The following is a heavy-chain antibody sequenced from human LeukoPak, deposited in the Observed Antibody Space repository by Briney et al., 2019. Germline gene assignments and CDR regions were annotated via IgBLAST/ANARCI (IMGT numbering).Heavy chain of an antibody. Sequence: SETLSLTCTVSGGSISSYYWSWIRQPPGKGLEWIGYIHYSGSTNYNPSLKSRVTISVDTSKNQFSLKLSSVTAADTAVYYCARLGEGGFDYWGQGTLVSVSS. CDR1: GGSISSYY. V-gene: IGHV4-59*12. CDR3: ARLGEGGFDY. J-gene: IGHJ4*02. D-gene: IGHD3-10*01. CDR2: IHYSGST.